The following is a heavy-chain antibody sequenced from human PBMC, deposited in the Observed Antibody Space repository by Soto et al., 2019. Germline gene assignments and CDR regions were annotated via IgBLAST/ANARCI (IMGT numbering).Heavy chain of an antibody. V-gene: IGHV5-51*01. Sequence: PGESLKISCKGSGYSFTSYWIGWVRQMPGKGLEWMGIIYPGDSDTRYNPTIQGQVTISADKSISPPSLQWSTLKASDPAMYYCAKHVSEDEGSRPWGQGTLVTVSS. D-gene: IGHD6-13*01. J-gene: IGHJ5*02. CDR3: AKHVSEDEGSRP. CDR1: GYSFTSYW. CDR2: IYPGDSDT.